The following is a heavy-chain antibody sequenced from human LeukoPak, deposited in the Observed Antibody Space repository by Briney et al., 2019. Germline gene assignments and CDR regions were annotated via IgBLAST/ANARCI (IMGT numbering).Heavy chain of an antibody. D-gene: IGHD6-19*01. CDR3: ARDLSSSGWYNFDY. J-gene: IGHJ4*02. V-gene: IGHV3-21*01. CDR2: ISSSSSYI. Sequence: RGSLRLSCAASGFTFSSYSMNWVRQAPGKGLEWVSSISSSSSYIYYADSVKGRFTISRDNAKNSLYLQMNSLRAEDTAVYYCARDLSSSGWYNFDYWGQGTLVTVSS. CDR1: GFTFSSYS.